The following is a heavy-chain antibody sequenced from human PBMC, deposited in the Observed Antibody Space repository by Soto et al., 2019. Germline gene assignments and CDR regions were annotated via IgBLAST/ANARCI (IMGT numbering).Heavy chain of an antibody. V-gene: IGHV3-30-3*01. Sequence: QVQLVESGVGVVQPGRSLRLSCAASGFTFSSYAMHWVRQAPGKGLEWVAVISYDGSNKYYADSVKGRFTISRDNSKNSLYLQMNSLRAEETAVYYCARDIAPGYSYGPLYYYYGMDVCGQGSTVTVSS. D-gene: IGHD5-18*01. CDR3: ARDIAPGYSYGPLYYYYGMDV. CDR1: GFTFSSYA. J-gene: IGHJ6*02. CDR2: ISYDGSNK.